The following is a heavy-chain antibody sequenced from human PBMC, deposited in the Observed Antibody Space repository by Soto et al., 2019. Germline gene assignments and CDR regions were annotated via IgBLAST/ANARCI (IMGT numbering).Heavy chain of an antibody. J-gene: IGHJ5*02. D-gene: IGHD3-10*01. CDR3: ARGITMVRGVIPFDP. CDR2: IYYSGST. V-gene: IGHV4-59*01. Sequence: SETLSLTCTVSGGSISSYYWSWIRQPPGKGLEWIGYIYYSGSTNYNPSPKSRVTISVDTSKNQFSLKLSSVTAADTAVYYCARGITMVRGVIPFDPWGQGTLVTVSS. CDR1: GGSISSYY.